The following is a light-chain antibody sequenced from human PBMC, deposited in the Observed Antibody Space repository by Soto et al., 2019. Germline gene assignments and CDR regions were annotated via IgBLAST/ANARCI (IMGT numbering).Light chain of an antibody. J-gene: IGKJ5*01. V-gene: IGKV3-11*01. CDR1: QSVISN. CDR3: QQRSNWPLIT. Sequence: EIVLTQSPGTLPLSPGERATLSCRSSQSVISNLAWYQQKPGQAPRLLIYDASNRATGIPARFSGSGSGTDFTLTISSLEPEDFAVYYCQQRSNWPLITFGQGTRLEIK. CDR2: DAS.